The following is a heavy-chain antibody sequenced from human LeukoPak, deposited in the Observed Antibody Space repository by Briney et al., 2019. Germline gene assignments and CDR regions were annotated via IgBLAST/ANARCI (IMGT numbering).Heavy chain of an antibody. Sequence: GGSLRLSCAASGFTVSSNYMSWVRQAPGKGLEWVSVIYSGGSTYYADSVKGRFTISRDNSKNTLYLQMNSLRAEDTAVYYCARQPGTEHWFDPWGQGTLVTVSS. CDR3: ARQPGTEHWFDP. J-gene: IGHJ5*02. CDR2: IYSGGST. D-gene: IGHD2-8*02. V-gene: IGHV3-66*04. CDR1: GFTVSSNY.